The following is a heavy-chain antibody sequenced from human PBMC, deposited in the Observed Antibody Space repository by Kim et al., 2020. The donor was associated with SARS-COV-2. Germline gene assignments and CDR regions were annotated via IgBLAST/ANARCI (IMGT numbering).Heavy chain of an antibody. CDR2: ISSSGSTI. J-gene: IGHJ5*02. CDR1: GFTFSDYY. CDR3: ARDRIVVAAPGWFDP. V-gene: IGHV3-11*01. D-gene: IGHD2-15*01. Sequence: GGSLRLSCAASGFTFSDYYMSWIRQAPGKGLEWDSYISSSGSTIYYADSVKGRFTISRDNAKNSLYLQMNSLRAEDTAVYYCARDRIVVAAPGWFDPWGQGTLVTVSS.